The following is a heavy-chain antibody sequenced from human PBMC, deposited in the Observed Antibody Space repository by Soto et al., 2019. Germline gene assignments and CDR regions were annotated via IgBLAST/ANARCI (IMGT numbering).Heavy chain of an antibody. CDR3: ERDDSSGYYPDY. Sequence: SETLSLTCTVSGGSISSYYWSWIRQPPGKGLEWIGYIYYSGSTNYNPSLKSRVTISVDTSKNQFSLKLSSVTAADTAVYYCERDDSSGYYPDYWGQGTLVTVSS. J-gene: IGHJ4*02. D-gene: IGHD3-22*01. CDR2: IYYSGST. V-gene: IGHV4-59*01. CDR1: GGSISSYY.